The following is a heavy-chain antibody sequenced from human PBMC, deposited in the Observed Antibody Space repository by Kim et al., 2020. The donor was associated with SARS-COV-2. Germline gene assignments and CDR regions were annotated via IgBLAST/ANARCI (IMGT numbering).Heavy chain of an antibody. V-gene: IGHV3-11*01. CDR2: ISSSGSTI. CDR3: FITCMCGDCQWGYYYGMDV. D-gene: IGHD2-21*02. Sequence: GGSLRLSCAASGFTFSDYYMSWIRQAPGKGLEWVSYISSSGSTIYYADSVKGRFTISRDNAKNSLYLQMNSLRAEDTAVYYCFITCMCGDCQWGYYYGMDVWGQGPTVTVPS. CDR1: GFTFSDYY. J-gene: IGHJ6*01.